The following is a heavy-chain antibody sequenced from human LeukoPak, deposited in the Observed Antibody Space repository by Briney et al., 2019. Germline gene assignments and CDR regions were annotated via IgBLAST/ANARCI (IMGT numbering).Heavy chain of an antibody. J-gene: IGHJ6*02. CDR1: GYTFTGYY. Sequence: ASVKVSCKASGYTFTGYYMHWVRQAPGQGLEWMGWINPNSGGTNYAQKFQGWVTMTRDTSISTAYMELSRLRSDDTAVYYCARGSSWYNFYYGMDVWGQGTTVTVSS. D-gene: IGHD6-13*01. CDR3: ARGSSWYNFYYGMDV. CDR2: INPNSGGT. V-gene: IGHV1-2*04.